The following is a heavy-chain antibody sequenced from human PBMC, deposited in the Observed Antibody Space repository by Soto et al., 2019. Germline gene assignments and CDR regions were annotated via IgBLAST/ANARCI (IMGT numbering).Heavy chain of an antibody. CDR2: IIPIFGTA. CDR1: GGTFSSYA. V-gene: IGHV1-69*12. D-gene: IGHD4-17*01. Sequence: QVQLVQSGAEVKKPGSSVKVSCKASGGTFSSYAISWVRQAPGQGLEWMGGIIPIFGTANYAQKFQGRVRITADESPSTAYRERSSRRSEDTAVYYCAEGYGDSENWFDPWGPGTLVTVSS. CDR3: AEGYGDSENWFDP. J-gene: IGHJ5*02.